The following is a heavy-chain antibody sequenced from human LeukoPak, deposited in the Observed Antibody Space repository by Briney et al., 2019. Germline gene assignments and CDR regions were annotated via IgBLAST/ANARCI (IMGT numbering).Heavy chain of an antibody. V-gene: IGHV3-23*01. Sequence: GGSLRLSCVGSGFTFRSHAMSWVRQAPEKGLEFVSGIYENGGTTYYADSVKGRFSISRDNSKNTLYVQMDSLRADDTAVYYCATLTGGYWGQGTPVTVSS. CDR2: IYENGGTT. J-gene: IGHJ4*02. CDR3: ATLTGGY. CDR1: GFTFRSHA. D-gene: IGHD3-10*01.